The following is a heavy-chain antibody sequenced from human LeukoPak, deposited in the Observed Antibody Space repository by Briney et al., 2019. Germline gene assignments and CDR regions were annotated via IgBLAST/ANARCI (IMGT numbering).Heavy chain of an antibody. CDR3: ATPHYYDSSLLPH. D-gene: IGHD3-22*01. J-gene: IGHJ4*02. V-gene: IGHV1-24*01. Sequence: ASVKVSCKVSGYTLTELSMHWVRQAPGKGLEWMGRFVPKDGETIYAQKFQGRVTMTEDTSTDTAYMELSSLRSEDTAVYYCATPHYYDSSLLPHWGQGTLVTVSS. CDR1: GYTLTELS. CDR2: FVPKDGET.